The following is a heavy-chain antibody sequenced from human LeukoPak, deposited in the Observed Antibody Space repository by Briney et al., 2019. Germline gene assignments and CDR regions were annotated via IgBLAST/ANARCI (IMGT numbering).Heavy chain of an antibody. CDR3: ARLHSGTYLGDY. J-gene: IGHJ4*02. D-gene: IGHD1-26*01. CDR1: GYSFPSDW. Sequence: GESLKISCKGSGYSFPSDWIGWVRQMPGKGLEWMGSIYPGDSDTTYNPSFQGQATISADKSISTAYLQWSSLKASDTAMYYCARLHSGTYLGDYWGQGTLVTVSS. CDR2: IYPGDSDT. V-gene: IGHV5-51*01.